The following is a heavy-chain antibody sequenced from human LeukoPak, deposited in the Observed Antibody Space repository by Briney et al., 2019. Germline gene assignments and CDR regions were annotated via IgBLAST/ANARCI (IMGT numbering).Heavy chain of an antibody. D-gene: IGHD5-12*01. J-gene: IGHJ4*02. CDR1: GFTFSNYW. V-gene: IGHV3-74*01. CDR2: IKGDGSHT. CDR3: ATSLATTTPLELIDY. Sequence: AGGSLRLSCAAAGFTFSNYWMHWVRQAPGKGLVWVSRIKGDGSHTIYADSVKGRFTISRDNAKNTLYLQMKSLRAEDTAVYYCATSLATTTPLELIDYWGQGTLVTVSS.